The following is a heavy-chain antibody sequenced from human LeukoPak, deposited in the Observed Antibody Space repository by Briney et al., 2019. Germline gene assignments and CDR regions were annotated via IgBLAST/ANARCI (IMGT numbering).Heavy chain of an antibody. D-gene: IGHD3-16*01. CDR3: TRDGGEGGNSAFDI. J-gene: IGHJ3*02. V-gene: IGHV3-72*01. CDR1: GFSFSDYI. CDR2: IRRRANSYTT. Sequence: GGSLRLSCAASGFSFSDYILDWVRQAPGKGLEWVGRIRRRANSYTTEYAASVKDRFVISRDDSKNSLFLDMYSLKTEDTAVYHCTRDGGEGGNSAFDIWGRGTMVTVSS.